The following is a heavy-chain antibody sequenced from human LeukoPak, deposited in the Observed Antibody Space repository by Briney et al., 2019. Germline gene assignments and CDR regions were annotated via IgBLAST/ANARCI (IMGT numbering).Heavy chain of an antibody. CDR1: GFIFRSYG. CDR2: IKLDGSEK. CDR3: ARDQYDTWSRRGNFDS. V-gene: IGHV3-7*03. D-gene: IGHD3/OR15-3a*01. J-gene: IGHJ4*02. Sequence: GGSLRLSCVASGFIFRSYGMHWVRQAPGKGLEWVANIKLDGSEKNYVDSVKGRFTISRDNTKNSLYLQMNSLRAEDTAVFYCARDQYDTWSRRGNFDSWGQGTLVIVSS.